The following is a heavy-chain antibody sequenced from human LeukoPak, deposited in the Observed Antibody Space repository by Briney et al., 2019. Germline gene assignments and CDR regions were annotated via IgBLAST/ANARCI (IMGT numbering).Heavy chain of an antibody. CDR2: IKQDGSEK. V-gene: IGHV3-7*01. D-gene: IGHD6-13*01. CDR1: GFTFSSYG. J-gene: IGHJ4*02. Sequence: GGSLRLSCAASGFTFSSYGMHWVRQAPGKGLEWVANIKQDGSEKYYVDSVKGRFTISRDNAKNSLCLQMNSLRAEDTAVYYCARDSSSWRRGGDYWGQGTLVTVSS. CDR3: ARDSSSWRRGGDY.